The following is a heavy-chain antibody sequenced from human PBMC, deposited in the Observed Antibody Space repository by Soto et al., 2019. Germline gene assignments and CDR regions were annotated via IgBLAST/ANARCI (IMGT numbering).Heavy chain of an antibody. CDR1: GDTFSTYA. CDR2: ILPIFGTP. D-gene: IGHD3-10*01. V-gene: IGHV1-69*01. CDR3: ARASMIREFISYFFDY. J-gene: IGHJ4*02. Sequence: VQLVQSGAEVRKPGSSVKVSCQASGDTFSTYAFVWVRQAPGQGLEWMGGILPIFGTPNYAPKFQDRVTXXXXXXXXXXXXXXXGLRSDDTAIYYCARASMIREFISYFFDYWGQGTLVTVSS.